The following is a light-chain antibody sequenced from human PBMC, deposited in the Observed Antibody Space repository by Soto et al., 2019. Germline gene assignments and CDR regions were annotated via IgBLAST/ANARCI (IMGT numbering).Light chain of an antibody. CDR3: QQYHISPFT. V-gene: IGKV3-20*01. CDR2: GAS. J-gene: IGKJ5*01. CDR1: QSVSSSF. Sequence: EIVLTQSPGTLSLSPGERATLSCRASQSVSSSFLAWYQQKPGQAPRLLIYGASDTATGIPGRFSGSGFGTDFTLTISRLEPDDFAVYYCQQYHISPFTFGQGTRLEIK.